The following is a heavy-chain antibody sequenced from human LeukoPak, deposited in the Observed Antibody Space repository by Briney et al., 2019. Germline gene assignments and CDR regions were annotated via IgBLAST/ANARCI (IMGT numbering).Heavy chain of an antibody. J-gene: IGHJ4*02. CDR1: GGSISSGGYS. Sequence: SQTLSLTCAVSGGSISSGGYSWSWIRQPPGKGLEWIGYIYHSGSTYYNPSLKSRVTISVDRSKNQFSLKLSSVTAADTAVYYCARGVYGAYFDYWGQGTLVTVSS. D-gene: IGHD4-17*01. V-gene: IGHV4-30-2*01. CDR3: ARGVYGAYFDY. CDR2: IYHSGST.